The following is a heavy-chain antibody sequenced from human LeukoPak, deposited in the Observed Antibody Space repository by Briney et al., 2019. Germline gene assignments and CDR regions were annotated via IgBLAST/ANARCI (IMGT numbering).Heavy chain of an antibody. CDR1: GYSISSSNW. Sequence: PSETLSLTCAVSGYSISSSNWWGWIRQPPGKGLEWIGYIYYSGSTYYNPSLKSRVTMSVDTSKNQFSLKLSSVTAVDTAVYYCARGLFSLTTVTSFDYWGQGTLVTVSS. D-gene: IGHD4-17*01. J-gene: IGHJ4*02. V-gene: IGHV4-28*03. CDR2: IYYSGST. CDR3: ARGLFSLTTVTSFDY.